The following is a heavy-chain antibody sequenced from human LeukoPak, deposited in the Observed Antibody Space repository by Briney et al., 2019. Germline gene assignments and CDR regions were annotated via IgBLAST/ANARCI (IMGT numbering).Heavy chain of an antibody. D-gene: IGHD6-13*01. CDR2: IRSKANSYAT. V-gene: IGHV3-73*01. CDR3: TSDSSSWDYYYYYMDV. Sequence: GGSLRLSCAASGFTFRSYAMHWVRQASGKGLEWVGRIRSKANSYATAYAASVKGRFTISRDDSKNTAYLQMNSLKTEDTAVYYCTSDSSSWDYYYYYMDVWGKGTTVTVSS. J-gene: IGHJ6*03. CDR1: GFTFRSYA.